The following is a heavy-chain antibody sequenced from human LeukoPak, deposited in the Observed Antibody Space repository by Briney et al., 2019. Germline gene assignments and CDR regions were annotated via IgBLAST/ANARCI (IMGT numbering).Heavy chain of an antibody. CDR1: GYTFCAYY. J-gene: IGHJ5*02. V-gene: IGHV1-2*02. Sequence: ASVKVSCKAYGYTFCAYYVHWVRQAPGQGLEWVGWINPQSGATHYPQKFQDRVTMTRDRSINTAYMGLSRLRFDDTAVYYWAREGCPPGVDPWGQGTLVTVSS. CDR3: AREGCPPGVDP. CDR2: INPQSGAT. D-gene: IGHD3-10*01.